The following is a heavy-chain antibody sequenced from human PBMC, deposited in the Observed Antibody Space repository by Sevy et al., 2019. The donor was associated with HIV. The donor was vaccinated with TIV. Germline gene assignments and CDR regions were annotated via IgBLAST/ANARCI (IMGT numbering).Heavy chain of an antibody. Sequence: GGSLRLSCATSGVTISNYAMNWVRQAPGKGVEWVSGISGSGGSTYYADSVKGRFTISRDNSKNTLYLQMNSLRAEDTAVYYCAKDSYFDNTLFDYWGQGTLVTVSS. CDR3: AKDSYFDNTLFDY. CDR1: GVTISNYA. J-gene: IGHJ4*02. CDR2: ISGSGGST. V-gene: IGHV3-23*01. D-gene: IGHD3-22*01.